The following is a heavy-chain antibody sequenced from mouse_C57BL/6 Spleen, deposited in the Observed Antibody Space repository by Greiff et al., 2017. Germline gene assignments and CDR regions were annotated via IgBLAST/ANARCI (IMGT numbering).Heavy chain of an antibody. J-gene: IGHJ4*01. V-gene: IGHV5-6*01. Sequence: EVHLVQSGGDLVKPGGSLKLSCAASGFTFSSYGMSWVRQTPDKRLEWVATISSGGSYTDYPDSVKGRITISRDNAKNTLYLQMSSLKSEDTAMYYCARHDYYAMDYWGQGTSVTVSS. CDR1: GFTFSSYG. CDR3: ARHDYYAMDY. CDR2: ISSGGSYT.